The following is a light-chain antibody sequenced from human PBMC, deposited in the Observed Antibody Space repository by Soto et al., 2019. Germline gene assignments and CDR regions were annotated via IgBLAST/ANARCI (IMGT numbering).Light chain of an antibody. CDR1: QSISSY. CDR3: QQYSTYTPRT. CDR2: AAS. J-gene: IGKJ1*01. V-gene: IGKV1-39*01. Sequence: DIQWTRSPSSESASVGDRVKITFRSSQSISSYLNWYQQKPGKAPKLLIYAASSLQSGVPSRFSGSGSGTEFTLTISSPQPDDFATYYCQQYSTYTPRTFGQGTKV.